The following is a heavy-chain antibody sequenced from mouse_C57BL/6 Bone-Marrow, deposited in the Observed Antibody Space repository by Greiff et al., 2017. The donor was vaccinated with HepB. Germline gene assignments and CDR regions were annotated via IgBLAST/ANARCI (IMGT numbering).Heavy chain of an antibody. CDR3: ARRLLLLRYFDY. CDR2: INPSTGGT. J-gene: IGHJ2*01. Sequence: DVKLVESGPELVKPGASVKISCKASGYSFTGYYMNWVKQSPEKSLEWIGEINPSTGGTTYNQKFKAKATLTVDKSSSTAYMQLKSLTSEDSAVYYCARRLLLLRYFDYWGQGTTLTVSS. V-gene: IGHV1-42*01. D-gene: IGHD1-1*01. CDR1: GYSFTGYY.